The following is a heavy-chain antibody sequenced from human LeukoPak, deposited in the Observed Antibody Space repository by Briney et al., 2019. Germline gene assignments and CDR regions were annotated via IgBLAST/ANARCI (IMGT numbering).Heavy chain of an antibody. CDR1: GYTFIAYY. V-gene: IGHV1-2*02. CDR2: INPNNAAT. J-gene: IGHJ6*03. D-gene: IGHD2-21*01. Sequence: GGSVKVSCKTSGYTFIAYYIHWVRQAPGQGLEWLGWINPNNAATKLTQKFQGRVTMTRDTSISTAYRELTRLRSDDTAVYYCARHWSVVPGGARDYHCYYMDVWGTGTTVTVSS. CDR3: ARHWSVVPGGARDYHCYYMDV.